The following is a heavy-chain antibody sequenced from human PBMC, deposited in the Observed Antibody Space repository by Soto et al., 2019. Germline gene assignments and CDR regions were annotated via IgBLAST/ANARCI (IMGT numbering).Heavy chain of an antibody. CDR1: GFTFSSYG. CDR2: ISYDGSNK. D-gene: IGHD1-7*01. Sequence: QVQLVESGGGVVQPGRSLRLSCAASGFTFSSYGMHWVRQAPGKGLEWVAVISYDGSNKYYADSVKGRFTIARDNSKNTLYLQMNGLRAEDTAVYYCARRELWGQGTLVTVSS. V-gene: IGHV3-30*03. J-gene: IGHJ4*02. CDR3: ARREL.